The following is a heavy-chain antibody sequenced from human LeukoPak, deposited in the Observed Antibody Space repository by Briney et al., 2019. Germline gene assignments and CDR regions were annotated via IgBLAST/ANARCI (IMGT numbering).Heavy chain of an antibody. Sequence: GGSLRLSCAASGFSFSIYWMSWVRQTPEKGLEFVANIDQGGSVRNYMDSLKGRCTISRDNAKKSLYLEINSLRADDMAVYYCARYPESSSFDLWGRGALVTVSS. V-gene: IGHV3-7*01. CDR3: ARYPESSSFDL. D-gene: IGHD6-13*01. CDR2: IDQGGSVR. CDR1: GFSFSIYW. J-gene: IGHJ4*02.